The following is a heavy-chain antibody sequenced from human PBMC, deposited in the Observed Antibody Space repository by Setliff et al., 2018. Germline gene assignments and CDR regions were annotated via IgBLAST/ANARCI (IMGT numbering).Heavy chain of an antibody. CDR2: IYYSGST. J-gene: IGHJ6*02. D-gene: IGHD6-13*01. Sequence: ASETLSLTCTVSGGSISSGGYYWSWIRQHPGKGLEWIGYIYYSGSTNYNPSLKSRVTISVDTSKNQFSLKLSSVTAADTAVYYCARGLSSSWYLYYYGMDVWGQGTTVTVSS. CDR3: ARGLSSSWYLYYYGMDV. V-gene: IGHV4-31*03. CDR1: GGSISSGGYY.